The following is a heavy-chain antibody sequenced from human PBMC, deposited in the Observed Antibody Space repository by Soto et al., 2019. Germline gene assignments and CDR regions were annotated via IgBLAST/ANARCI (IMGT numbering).Heavy chain of an antibody. CDR1: GFTFSSYA. CDR2: ISGSGGST. J-gene: IGHJ3*02. Sequence: GGSLRPSCAASGFTFSSYAMSWVRQAPGKGLEWVSAISGSGGSTYYADSVKGRFTISRDNSKNSLYLQMNSLRAEDTAVYYCARDWGYSGYDSAFDIWGQGTMVTVSS. D-gene: IGHD5-12*01. V-gene: IGHV3-23*01. CDR3: ARDWGYSGYDSAFDI.